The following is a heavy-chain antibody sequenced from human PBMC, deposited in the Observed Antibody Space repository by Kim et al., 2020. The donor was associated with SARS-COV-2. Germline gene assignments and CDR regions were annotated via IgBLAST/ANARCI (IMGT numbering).Heavy chain of an antibody. CDR3: TTENYLGLSLFSPLNWFDP. D-gene: IGHD3-16*02. Sequence: GGSLRLSCAASGFTFSNAWMSWVRQAPGKGLEWVGRIKSKTDGGTTDYAAPVKGRFTISRDDSKNTLYLQMNSLKTEDTAVYYCTTENYLGLSLFSPLNWFDPWGQGTLVTVSS. CDR2: IKSKTDGGTT. J-gene: IGHJ5*02. CDR1: GFTFSNAW. V-gene: IGHV3-15*01.